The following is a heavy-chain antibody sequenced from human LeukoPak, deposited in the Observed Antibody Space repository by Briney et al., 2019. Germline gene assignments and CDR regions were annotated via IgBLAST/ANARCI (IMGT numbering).Heavy chain of an antibody. J-gene: IGHJ4*02. CDR3: AKPLIPVAGTLYFDY. D-gene: IGHD6-19*01. V-gene: IGHV3-23*01. CDR2: ISGSGGNT. CDR1: GFTFSSHG. Sequence: GGSLRLSCAASGFTFSSHGMSWVRQAPGKGLDWVSAISGSGGNTYYADSVKGRFTISRDNSRNTLFLHMNSLRAEDTAFYYCAKPLIPVAGTLYFDYWGQGTLVTVSS.